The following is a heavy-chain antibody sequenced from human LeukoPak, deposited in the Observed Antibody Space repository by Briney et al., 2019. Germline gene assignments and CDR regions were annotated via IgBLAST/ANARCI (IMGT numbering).Heavy chain of an antibody. Sequence: SQTLSLTCTVSGGPISSGGYYWSWIRQHPGKGLEWIGYIYYSGSTYYNPSLKSRVTISVDTSKNQFSLKLSSVTAADTAVYYCARELPGNNWFDPWGQGTLVTVSS. D-gene: IGHD3-10*01. CDR2: IYYSGST. CDR1: GGPISSGGYY. CDR3: ARELPGNNWFDP. V-gene: IGHV4-31*03. J-gene: IGHJ5*02.